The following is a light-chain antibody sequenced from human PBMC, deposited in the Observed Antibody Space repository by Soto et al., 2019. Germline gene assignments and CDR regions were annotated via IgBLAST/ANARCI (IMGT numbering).Light chain of an antibody. CDR3: QQFNNYLLT. V-gene: IGKV1D-13*01. J-gene: IGKJ4*01. Sequence: AIQLTQSPSSLSASVGDRVTITCRASQGISSALAWHQQKPGKAPKLLIYDASSLESGVPSRFSGSGSGTDFTLTISSLQPEDFATYYCQQFNNYLLTFGGGTKVEIK. CDR1: QGISSA. CDR2: DAS.